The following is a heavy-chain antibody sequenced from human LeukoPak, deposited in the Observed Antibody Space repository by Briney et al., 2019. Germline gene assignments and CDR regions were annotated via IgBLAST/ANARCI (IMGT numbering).Heavy chain of an antibody. J-gene: IGHJ4*02. Sequence: ASVKVSCKASGYTFTGYYMHWVRQAPGQGLEWMGWINPNGGGTNYAQKFQGRVTMTRDTSISTAYMELSRLRSDDTAVYYCARGDYVWGSYRSFDYWGQGTLVTVSS. D-gene: IGHD3-16*02. CDR1: GYTFTGYY. CDR2: INPNGGGT. V-gene: IGHV1-2*02. CDR3: ARGDYVWGSYRSFDY.